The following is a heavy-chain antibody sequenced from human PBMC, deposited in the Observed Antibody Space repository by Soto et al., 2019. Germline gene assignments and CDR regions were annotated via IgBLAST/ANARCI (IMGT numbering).Heavy chain of an antibody. J-gene: IGHJ6*02. Sequence: EVQLLESGGRLVQPGGSLRLSCAASGFTFSSYAMSWVRQAPGKGLEWVSAISGSGGSTYYADSVKGRFTISRDNSKNTLYLQMNSLRAEDTAVYYCAKDLNPEQIFGVVILKIDGMDVWGQGTTVTVSS. V-gene: IGHV3-23*01. D-gene: IGHD3-3*01. CDR3: AKDLNPEQIFGVVILKIDGMDV. CDR2: ISGSGGST. CDR1: GFTFSSYA.